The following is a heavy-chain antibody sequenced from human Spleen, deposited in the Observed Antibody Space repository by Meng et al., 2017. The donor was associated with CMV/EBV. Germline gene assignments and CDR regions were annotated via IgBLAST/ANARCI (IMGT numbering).Heavy chain of an antibody. V-gene: IGHV4-34*01. CDR2: INHSGST. J-gene: IGHJ5*02. D-gene: IGHD6-19*01. CDR3: ARGVGVAGGDNWFDP. CDR1: GGSFSGYY. Sequence: QVQLPQWGAGLLKPSETLSLTCAVYGGSFSGYYWSWIRQPPGKGLEWIGEINHSGSTNYNPSLKSRVTISVDTSKNQFSLKLSSVTAADTAVYYCARGVGVAGGDNWFDPWGQGTLVTVSS.